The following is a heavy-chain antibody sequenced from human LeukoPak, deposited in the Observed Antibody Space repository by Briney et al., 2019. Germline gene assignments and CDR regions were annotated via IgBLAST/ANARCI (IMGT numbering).Heavy chain of an antibody. Sequence: GGSLRLSCAASGFTFSSYAMGWVRQAPGKGLESISGISAYGGNTYYADSVKGRFTISRDNSRNTLYLQMSSLRADDTALYYCAKSSSAWTSDYWGQGTLVTVSS. J-gene: IGHJ4*02. V-gene: IGHV3-23*01. CDR2: ISAYGGNT. CDR1: GFTFSSYA. CDR3: AKSSSAWTSDY. D-gene: IGHD3-22*01.